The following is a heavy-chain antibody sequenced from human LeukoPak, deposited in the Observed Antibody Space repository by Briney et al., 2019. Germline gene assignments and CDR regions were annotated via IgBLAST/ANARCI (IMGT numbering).Heavy chain of an antibody. CDR3: ARSVVPAAAPDY. V-gene: IGHV4-39*01. CDR1: GGSLSSSSYY. J-gene: IGHJ4*02. CDR2: IYYSGST. Sequence: PSETLSLTCTVFGGSLSSSSYYWGWIRQPPGKGLEWIGSIYYSGSTYYNPSLKSRVTISVDTSKNQFSLKLSSVTAADTAVYYCARSVVPAAAPDYWGQGTLVTVSS. D-gene: IGHD2-2*01.